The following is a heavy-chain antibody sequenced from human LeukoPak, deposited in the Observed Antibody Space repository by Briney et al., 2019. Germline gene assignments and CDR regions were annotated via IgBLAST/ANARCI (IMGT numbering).Heavy chain of an antibody. CDR2: IYYSGST. CDR3: ARTSYGGYVLDY. J-gene: IGHJ4*02. D-gene: IGHD5-12*01. Sequence: PSETLSLTCTVSGGSISSGGYYWSWIRQHPGKGLEWIGYIYYSGSTYYNPSLKSRVTISVDTSKNQFSLKLSSVTAADTAVYYCARTSYGGYVLDYWGQGTLVTVSS. CDR1: GGSISSGGYY. V-gene: IGHV4-31*03.